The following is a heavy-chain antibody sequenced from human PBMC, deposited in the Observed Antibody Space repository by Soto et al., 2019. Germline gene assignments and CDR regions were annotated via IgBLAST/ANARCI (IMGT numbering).Heavy chain of an antibody. CDR3: ARAGITGTTAYDAFDI. CDR1: GWSFSGYY. Sequence: SETLSLTCAVYGWSFSGYYWSWIRQPPGKGLEWIGEINHSGSTNYNPSLKSRVTISVDTSKNQFSLKLSSVTAADTAVYYCARAGITGTTAYDAFDIWGQGTMVTVSS. CDR2: INHSGST. D-gene: IGHD1-20*01. V-gene: IGHV4-34*01. J-gene: IGHJ3*02.